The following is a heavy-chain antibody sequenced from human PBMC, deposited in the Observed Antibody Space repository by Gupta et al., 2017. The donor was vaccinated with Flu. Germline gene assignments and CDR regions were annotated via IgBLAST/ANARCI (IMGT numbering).Heavy chain of an antibody. J-gene: IGHJ5*02. CDR1: GFTFDTHG. CDR3: VRDNEGFDP. Sequence: EVQLVQSGGGLVQPGGSLRLSCVASGFTFDTHGMSWVRQAPGKGLEWVGNINLDGSQKYYVDSVKGRFTISRDNAKNSVYLQLSSLRADDTAVYYCVRDNEGFDPWGQGTLVTVSS. V-gene: IGHV3-7*04. D-gene: IGHD2-8*01. CDR2: INLDGSQK.